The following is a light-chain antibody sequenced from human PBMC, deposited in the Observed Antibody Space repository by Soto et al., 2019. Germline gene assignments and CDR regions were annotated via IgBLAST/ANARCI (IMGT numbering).Light chain of an antibody. CDR1: QSVGSKY. CDR2: DAS. Sequence: EIVLTQSPGTLSLSPGERATLSCRASQSVGSKYLAWYQQKPGQAPRLLIYDASNRATGIPARFSGSGSGTDFTLTISSLEPEDFAVYYCQQRSNWPPKITFGQGTRLEIK. CDR3: QQRSNWPPKIT. V-gene: IGKV3-11*01. J-gene: IGKJ5*01.